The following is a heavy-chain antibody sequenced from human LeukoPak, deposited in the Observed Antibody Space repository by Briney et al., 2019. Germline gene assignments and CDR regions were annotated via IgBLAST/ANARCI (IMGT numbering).Heavy chain of an antibody. CDR3: TKGRYYTSSPDAFDI. Sequence: GGSLRLSCAASGFTFDNYVMTWVRQSAGKGLEWVSGISDSGSITYYADSVKGRVSFSRDNSKNTLYLQMTSLRAEDTAVYYCTKGRYYTSSPDAFDIWGQGTMVTVSS. CDR2: ISDSGSIT. CDR1: GFTFDNYV. J-gene: IGHJ3*02. V-gene: IGHV3-23*01. D-gene: IGHD6-6*01.